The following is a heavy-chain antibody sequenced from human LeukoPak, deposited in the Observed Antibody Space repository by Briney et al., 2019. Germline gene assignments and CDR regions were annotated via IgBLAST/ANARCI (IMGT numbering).Heavy chain of an antibody. V-gene: IGHV3-30*02. J-gene: IGHJ5*02. D-gene: IGHD4/OR15-4a*01. CDR3: TKGDDYGATTRLPKFNWFDP. CDR2: IRYDGDNK. CDR1: GFHFSSCA. Sequence: PGGSLRLSCAASGFHFSSCAMRWVRQAPGKGLEWVAYIRYDGDNKRYADSVKGRFTVSRDNSKDTVYLQMNSLRREDTAMYYCTKGDDYGATTRLPKFNWFDPWGQGTLVLVSS.